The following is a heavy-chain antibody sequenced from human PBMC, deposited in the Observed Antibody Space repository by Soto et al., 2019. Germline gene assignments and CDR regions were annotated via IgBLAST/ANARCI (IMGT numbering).Heavy chain of an antibody. CDR1: GASISSYH. J-gene: IGHJ4*02. V-gene: IGHV4-59*01. CDR3: AKDLSSGPYYFDY. Sequence: PSETLSLTCTVSGASISSYHWNWIRHSPGKGLEWIGYIYYSGSTNYNPSLKSRVSISVDMSKNHFSLKLSSVTAADTAVYYCAKDLSSGPYYFDYWGQGTLVTVSS. D-gene: IGHD6-19*01. CDR2: IYYSGST.